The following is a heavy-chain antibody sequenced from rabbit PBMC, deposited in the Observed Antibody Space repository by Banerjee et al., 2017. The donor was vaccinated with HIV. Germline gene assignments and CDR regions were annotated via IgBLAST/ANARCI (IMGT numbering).Heavy chain of an antibody. Sequence: QEQLVESGGGLVQPEGSLTLTCKASGSDISSNAMCWVRQAPGKGLELIACIYSSNGDKWYASWVNGRFTISRSTSLNTVDLNVTSLTAADTATYFCARDLAGVIGWNFGLWGPGTLVTVS. V-gene: IGHV1S47*01. CDR2: IYSSNGDK. CDR1: GSDISSNA. J-gene: IGHJ4*01. D-gene: IGHD4-1*01. CDR3: ARDLAGVIGWNFGL.